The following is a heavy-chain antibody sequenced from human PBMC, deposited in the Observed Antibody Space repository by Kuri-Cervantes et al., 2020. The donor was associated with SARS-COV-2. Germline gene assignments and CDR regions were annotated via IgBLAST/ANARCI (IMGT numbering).Heavy chain of an antibody. D-gene: IGHD6-19*01. CDR3: AKDESAITVVSNAYFQH. V-gene: IGHV3-23*01. CDR1: GFTFSSYA. CDR2: ISGSGTST. Sequence: LSLTCAPSGFTFSSYAVSWVRQAPGKGLEWVSSISGSGTSTYYADSARGRFTISRDNSKNTLYLQMNSLRAEDTAVYYCAKDESAITVVSNAYFQHWGQGTLITVSS. J-gene: IGHJ1*01.